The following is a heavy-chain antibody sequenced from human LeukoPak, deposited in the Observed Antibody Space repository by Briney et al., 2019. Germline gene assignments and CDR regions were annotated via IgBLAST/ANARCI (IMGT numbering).Heavy chain of an antibody. CDR2: MNPKSGDT. D-gene: IGHD4-17*01. J-gene: IGHJ4*02. V-gene: IGHV1-8*02. Sequence: GASVKVSCKAFGYSFTNYDINWVRQATGQGLEWMGWMNPKSGDTGYSQKFLGRVTMTRNTSISTAYMELSSLRSEDTAVYYCARGDDGDPTDYWGQGTLVTVSS. CDR3: ARGDDGDPTDY. CDR1: GYSFTNYD.